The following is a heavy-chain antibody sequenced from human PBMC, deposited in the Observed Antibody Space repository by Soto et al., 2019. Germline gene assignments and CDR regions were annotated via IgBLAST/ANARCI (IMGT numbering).Heavy chain of an antibody. J-gene: IGHJ4*02. CDR1: GFNYYESG. CDR3: ARDGVGATTYYGYLDY. D-gene: IGHD1-26*01. CDR2: IWADGNNK. V-gene: IGHV3-33*01. Sequence: GGSLRLSCAASGFNYYESGMQWVRQSPDKGLEWVATIWADGNNKYYADFVKGRFTISRDNSKKTQSLQMNNLRAEDTAVYYCARDGVGATTYYGYLDYWSQGILVTVS.